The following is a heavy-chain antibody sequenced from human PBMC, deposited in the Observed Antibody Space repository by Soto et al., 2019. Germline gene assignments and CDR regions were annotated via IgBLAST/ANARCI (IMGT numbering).Heavy chain of an antibody. V-gene: IGHV3-15*01. J-gene: IGHJ4*02. CDR3: TTDLWDYGDVDY. CDR1: GFTFSNAW. CDR2: IKSKTDGGTT. D-gene: IGHD4-17*01. Sequence: GGSLRLSCAASGFTFSNAWMSWVRQAPGKGLEWVGRIKSKTDGGTTDYAAPVKGRFTISRDDSKNTLYLQMNSLKTEDTAVYYCTTDLWDYGDVDYWGQGTLVTVSS.